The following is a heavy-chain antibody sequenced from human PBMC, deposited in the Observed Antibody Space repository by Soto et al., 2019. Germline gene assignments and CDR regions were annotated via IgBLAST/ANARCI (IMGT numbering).Heavy chain of an antibody. Sequence: QVQLVQSGAEVKKPGASVKVSCKASGYTFTSYYMHWVRQAPGQGLEWVGIINPSGGSTSYAQKFQGXVXXXRXXSTSTVYMELSSLRSEDTAVYYCARATPSGSYVPHWGQGTLVTVSS. V-gene: IGHV1-46*01. CDR3: ARATPSGSYVPH. D-gene: IGHD1-26*01. CDR2: INPSGGST. J-gene: IGHJ1*01. CDR1: GYTFTSYY.